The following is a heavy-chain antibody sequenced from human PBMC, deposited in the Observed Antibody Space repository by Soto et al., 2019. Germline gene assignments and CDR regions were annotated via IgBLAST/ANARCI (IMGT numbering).Heavy chain of an antibody. J-gene: IGHJ5*02. Sequence: GEYLKISCQGSRHTFTSYWIRWVRQMPGKGLAWMGRIDPSDSYTNYSPSFQGQVTISADKSIITDSLQWSSRKASETAMYYCARLVRTGTTFDPWGQGSLVTV. CDR3: ARLVRTGTTFDP. CDR2: IDPSDSYT. D-gene: IGHD2-2*01. V-gene: IGHV5-10-1*01. CDR1: RHTFTSYW.